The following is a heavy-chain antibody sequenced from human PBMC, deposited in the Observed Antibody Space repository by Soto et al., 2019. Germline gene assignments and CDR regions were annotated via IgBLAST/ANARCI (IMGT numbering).Heavy chain of an antibody. CDR3: AKASSTNVYNFDS. D-gene: IGHD1-1*01. CDR2: ISVSGGST. V-gene: IGHV3-23*01. Sequence: EVHLLESGGGLVQPGGSLRLSCAASGYTFSSYAMSWVRQAPGMGLEWVSAISVSGGSTYYADSVRGRFTISRDNSKKTLSLQMTRRRAEDTAVYFGAKASSTNVYNFDSWGQGTLVTVSS. CDR1: GYTFSSYA. J-gene: IGHJ4*02.